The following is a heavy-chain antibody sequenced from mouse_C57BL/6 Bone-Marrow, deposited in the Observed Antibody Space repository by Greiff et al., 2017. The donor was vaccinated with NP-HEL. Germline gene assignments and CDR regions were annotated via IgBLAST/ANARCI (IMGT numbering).Heavy chain of an antibody. CDR3: ARLYYYGSSYPFAY. CDR1: GFTFSSYG. CDR2: ISSGGSYT. V-gene: IGHV5-6*01. J-gene: IGHJ3*01. Sequence: EVQVVESGGDLVKPGGSLKLSCAASGFTFSSYGMSWVRQTPDKRLEWVATISSGGSYTYYPDSVKGRFTISRDNAKNTLYLQMSSLKSEDTAMYYCARLYYYGSSYPFAYWGQGTLVTVSA. D-gene: IGHD1-1*01.